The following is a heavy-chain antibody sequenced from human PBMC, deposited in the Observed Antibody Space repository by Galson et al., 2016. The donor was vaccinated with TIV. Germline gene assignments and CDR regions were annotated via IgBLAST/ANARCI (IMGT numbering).Heavy chain of an antibody. CDR1: GGTFSSYT. D-gene: IGHD1-20*01. CDR2: IIPIYGTT. CDR3: ARATPEEYNWNQYFQH. V-gene: IGHV1-69*13. Sequence: SVKVSCKASGGTFSSYTIIWVRQAPGQGLEWLGGIIPIYGTTNYAQNFQGRVTITADASASTVYMELGSLRSEDTAVYFCARATPEEYNWNQYFQHWGQGTRVTVSS. J-gene: IGHJ1*01.